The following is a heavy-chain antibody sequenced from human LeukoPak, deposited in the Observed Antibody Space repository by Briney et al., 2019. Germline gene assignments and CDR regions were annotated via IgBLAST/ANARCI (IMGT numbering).Heavy chain of an antibody. V-gene: IGHV4-39*01. Sequence: SETLSLTCTVSGGTISSTSYYWGWIRQPPGKGLEWIGSIHYNGSTYYNPSLKSRVTISVDTSKKQFSLKLSSVTAADTAVYYCARHDVYSTTWYGVDYWGQGTLVTVSS. D-gene: IGHD6-13*01. CDR1: GGTISSTSYY. J-gene: IGHJ4*02. CDR3: ARHDVYSTTWYGVDY. CDR2: IHYNGST.